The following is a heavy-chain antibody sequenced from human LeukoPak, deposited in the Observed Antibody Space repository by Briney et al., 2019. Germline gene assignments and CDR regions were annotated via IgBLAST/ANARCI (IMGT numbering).Heavy chain of an antibody. CDR2: IYSGGTT. V-gene: IGHV3-53*01. D-gene: IGHD1-26*01. J-gene: IGHJ4*02. Sequence: SGGSLRLSCAASGFTVSSNYMSWVRQPPRKGLEWVSVIYSGGTTYYADSVKGRFTISRDNSKNTLYLQMNSLRAEDTAVYYCARADPAWEYYFDSWGQGTLVTVSS. CDR3: ARADPAWEYYFDS. CDR1: GFTVSSNY.